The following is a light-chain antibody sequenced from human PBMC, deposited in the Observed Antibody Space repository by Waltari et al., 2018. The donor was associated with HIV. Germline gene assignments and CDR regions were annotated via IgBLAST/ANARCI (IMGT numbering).Light chain of an antibody. CDR2: WAS. V-gene: IGKV4-1*01. J-gene: IGKJ3*01. CDR1: QSVLHSSNNKNY. CDR3: HQSNSYPFT. Sequence: IVMTQSPDSLSVSLGERATINCKSSQSVLHSSNNKNYLAWYQQKPGQHPKLLIYWASTRESGVPDRFSSSGSGTDFTLTISSLQAEDVAVYYCHQSNSYPFTFGPGTKVGIK.